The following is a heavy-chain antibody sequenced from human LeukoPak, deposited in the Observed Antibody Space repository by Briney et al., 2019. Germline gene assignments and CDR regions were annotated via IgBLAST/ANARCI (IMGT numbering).Heavy chain of an antibody. CDR3: ASLGVTGY. D-gene: IGHD3-22*01. J-gene: IGHJ4*02. V-gene: IGHV3-74*01. CDR1: GFTFSDYY. Sequence: GGSLRLSCAASGFTFSDYYMSWIRQAPGKGLVWVSRINSDGSTTTYADSVKGRFTISRDNAKNTLYLQMNSLRAEDTAVYYCASLGVTGYWGQGTLVTVSS. CDR2: INSDGSTT.